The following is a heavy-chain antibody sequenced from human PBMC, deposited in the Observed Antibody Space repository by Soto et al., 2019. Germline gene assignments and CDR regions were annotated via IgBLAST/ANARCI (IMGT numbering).Heavy chain of an antibody. V-gene: IGHV1-18*01. CDR1: GYTFSRSG. CDR2: INGYNGNT. D-gene: IGHD3-16*01. CDR3: ARMGDVPYYYYGMDV. J-gene: IGHJ6*02. Sequence: QVQLVQSGAEVKKPGASVKVSCKASGYTFSRSGISWVRQAPGQGLEWMGWINGYNGNTNYTQKMQGRITMTTDTPTSTAYVELRSLRSDDTALYYCARMGDVPYYYYGMDVWGQGTTVIVSS.